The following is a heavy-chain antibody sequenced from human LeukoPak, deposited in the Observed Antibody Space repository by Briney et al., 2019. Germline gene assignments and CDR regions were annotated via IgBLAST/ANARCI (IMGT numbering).Heavy chain of an antibody. J-gene: IGHJ3*02. D-gene: IGHD3-3*01. V-gene: IGHV4-59*01. CDR3: ARGDFWSGRNDAFDI. CDR2: VFYSGIT. Sequence: SETLTLTCSVSGGSISSYYWSWIRQPPGKGLEYIGYVFYSGITNYNPSLKSRVTMSGDPSKNQFYLTLTSLTAADTAMYYCARGDFWSGRNDAFDIWGQGTMVTVSS. CDR1: GGSISSYY.